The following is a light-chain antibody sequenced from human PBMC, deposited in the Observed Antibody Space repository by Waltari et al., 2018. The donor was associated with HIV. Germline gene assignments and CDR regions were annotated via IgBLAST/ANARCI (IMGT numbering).Light chain of an antibody. CDR1: SSAVASYYY. Sequence: QSSLTLPRSVSGSPGPSVTIPCSGTSSAVASYYYVSWYQQHPGKAPKVMSYDVSTRPSGVPDRFSGSKSGKTASLTISGLQAEDEADYYCCSYAGMYTWVFGGGTKLTVL. J-gene: IGLJ3*02. V-gene: IGLV2-11*01. CDR3: CSYAGMYTWV. CDR2: DVS.